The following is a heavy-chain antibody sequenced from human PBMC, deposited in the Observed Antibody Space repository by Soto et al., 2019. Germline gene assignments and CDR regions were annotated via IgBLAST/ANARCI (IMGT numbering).Heavy chain of an antibody. CDR1: GFTFTNYA. CDR2: ISGSGGNT. D-gene: IGHD6-19*01. J-gene: IGHJ4*02. CDR3: AKDYGSSRYFFDY. Sequence: PGGSLRLSCAASGFTFTNYAMSWVRQAPGEGLEWVSTISGSGGNTHYADSVKGRFSISRDNSKNTLYIQMNSLRAEDTAVYYCAKDYGSSRYFFDYWGQGALVTVS. V-gene: IGHV3-23*01.